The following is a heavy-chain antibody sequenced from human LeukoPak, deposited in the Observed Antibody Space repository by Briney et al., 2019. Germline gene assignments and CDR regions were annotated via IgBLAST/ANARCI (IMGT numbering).Heavy chain of an antibody. D-gene: IGHD3-22*01. CDR2: INHSGST. CDR3: ARARRYYDSSGYRLGAFDI. CDR1: GGSFSGYY. J-gene: IGHJ3*02. V-gene: IGHV4-34*01. Sequence: SETLSLTCAVYGGSFSGYYWSWIRQPPGKGLEWIGEINHSGSTNYNPSLKSRVTISVDTSKNQFSLKLSSVTAADTAVYYCARARRYYDSSGYRLGAFDIWGQGTMVTVSS.